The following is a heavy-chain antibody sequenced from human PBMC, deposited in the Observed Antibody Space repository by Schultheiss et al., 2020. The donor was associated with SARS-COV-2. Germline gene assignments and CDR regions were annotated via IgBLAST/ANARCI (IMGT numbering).Heavy chain of an antibody. V-gene: IGHV4-4*07. D-gene: IGHD2-2*01. Sequence: SETLSLTCTVSGGSISSYYWSWIRQPAGKGLEWIGRIYTSGSTNYNPSLKSRVTMSVDRSKNQFSLKLSSVTAADTAVYYCASTYCSSTSCEHYYFDYWGQGTLVTVSS. CDR1: GGSISSYY. J-gene: IGHJ4*02. CDR2: IYTSGST. CDR3: ASTYCSSTSCEHYYFDY.